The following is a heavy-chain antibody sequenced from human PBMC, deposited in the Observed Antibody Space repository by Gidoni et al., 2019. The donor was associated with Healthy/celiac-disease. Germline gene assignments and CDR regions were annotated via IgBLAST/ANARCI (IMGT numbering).Heavy chain of an antibody. V-gene: IGHV4-59*01. J-gene: IGHJ4*02. D-gene: IGHD6-25*01. CDR2: IYDTGST. CDR1: AGSFSGYY. CDR3: ARERIPAAFDY. Sequence: QVQLQESGPGLVKPSETLSLTCTVSAGSFSGYYWSWIRQSPGNRLEWIGHIYDTGSTHYNPSLNSRVTISIDTSKNQFSLRLSSVTAADTAVYYCARERIPAAFDYWGRGILVTVSS.